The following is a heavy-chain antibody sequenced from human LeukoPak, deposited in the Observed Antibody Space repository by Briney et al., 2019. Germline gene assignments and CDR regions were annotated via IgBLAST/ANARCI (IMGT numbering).Heavy chain of an antibody. CDR2: IKQDGSEK. J-gene: IGHJ6*03. Sequence: RGSLRLSCAASGFTFSSYWMSWVRQAPGEGLEWVANIKQDGSEKYYVDSVKGRLTISRDNAKNSLYLQMDSLRAEDTAVYYCARGPGATSGYYYYMDVWGEGTTVTVSS. D-gene: IGHD1-26*01. CDR1: GFTFSSYW. V-gene: IGHV3-7*04. CDR3: ARGPGATSGYYYYMDV.